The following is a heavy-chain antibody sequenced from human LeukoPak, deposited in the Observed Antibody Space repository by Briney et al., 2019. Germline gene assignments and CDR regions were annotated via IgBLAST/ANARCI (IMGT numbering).Heavy chain of an antibody. Sequence: SETLSLTCAVYGGSFSGYYWSWIRQPPGKGMEWIGEINHSGSTNYNPSLKSRVTISVDTSKNQFSLKLSSVTAADTAVYYCARVGTGGYYYYYMDVWGKGTTVTVSS. CDR2: INHSGST. CDR3: ARVGTGGYYYYYMDV. D-gene: IGHD2-8*02. V-gene: IGHV4-34*01. J-gene: IGHJ6*03. CDR1: GGSFSGYY.